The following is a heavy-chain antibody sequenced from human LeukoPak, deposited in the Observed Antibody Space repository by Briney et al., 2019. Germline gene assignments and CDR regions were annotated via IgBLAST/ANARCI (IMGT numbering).Heavy chain of an antibody. V-gene: IGHV4-34*01. Sequence: SSETLSLSCAVSGGSFSGYYWSWVRQPPGKGLEWVGEINHSGSTNYNPYPKSRVTISVDTTKNQFSLMRSSMTGADTTVYYCARGQSITMVRGVTDLTPYFDYWGQGTLVTVSS. D-gene: IGHD3-10*01. J-gene: IGHJ4*02. CDR3: ARGQSITMVRGVTDLTPYFDY. CDR1: GGSFSGYY. CDR2: INHSGST.